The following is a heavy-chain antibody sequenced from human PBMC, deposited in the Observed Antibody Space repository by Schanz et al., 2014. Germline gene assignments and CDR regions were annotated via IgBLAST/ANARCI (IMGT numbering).Heavy chain of an antibody. Sequence: QVRLVQSGAEVKKPGASVKVSCKASGYNFIGYYIHWVRQAPGQGLEWMGRINPNSGATIYAQNFQGRVTMTRDTSISTAYMELSRLRSDDTAVYYCARGLVRYFAYWGQGTLVTVSS. J-gene: IGHJ4*02. CDR1: GYNFIGYY. CDR3: ARGLVRYFAY. V-gene: IGHV1-2*06. CDR2: INPNSGAT. D-gene: IGHD2-8*02.